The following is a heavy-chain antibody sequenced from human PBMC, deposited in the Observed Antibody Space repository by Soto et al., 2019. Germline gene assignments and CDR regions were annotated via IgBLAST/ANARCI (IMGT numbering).Heavy chain of an antibody. CDR1: GGTFSSYS. D-gene: IGHD1-26*01. CDR2: IIPIFGTA. CDR3: ARDGGRHSGGIDY. J-gene: IGHJ4*02. V-gene: IGHV1-69*01. Sequence: QVQLVQSGAEVKKPGSSVKVSCKASGGTFSSYSINWVRQAPGQGLEWMGEIIPIFGTANYAQKFQGRVTITAAESTSPAYMELSSLRSEDTAVYYCARDGGRHSGGIDYWGQGTLVTVSS.